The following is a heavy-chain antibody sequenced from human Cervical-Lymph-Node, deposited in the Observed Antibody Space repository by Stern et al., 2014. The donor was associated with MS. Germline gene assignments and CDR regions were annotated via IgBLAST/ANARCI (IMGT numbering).Heavy chain of an antibody. V-gene: IGHV3-30*18. CDR1: GFTFSSYG. Sequence: VQLVESGGGVVQPGRSLRLSCAASGFTFSSYGMYWVRQAPGKGLEWVAVISYDVSSKYYGDSVKGRFTISRDNSKNTLYLQMNSLRPEDTAVYYCAKDLRDGSGSYHIFYYYSMDVWGQGTTVTVSS. D-gene: IGHD3-10*01. CDR3: AKDLRDGSGSYHIFYYYSMDV. J-gene: IGHJ6*02. CDR2: ISYDVSSK.